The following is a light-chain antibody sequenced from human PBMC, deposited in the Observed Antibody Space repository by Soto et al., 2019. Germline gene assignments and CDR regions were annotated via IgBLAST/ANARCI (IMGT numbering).Light chain of an antibody. CDR3: QQYDDSSPT. V-gene: IGKV1-5*03. CDR1: QSIGTW. CDR2: RAS. Sequence: DIQMTQSPSTLSASIGDRVTVTCRASQSIGTWLAWYQQKPGKAPKLLIYRASSLESGVPSRFSGSGSGEEFTPTISSLQPDDSATYFCQQYDDSSPTFGQGTKLEIK. J-gene: IGKJ2*01.